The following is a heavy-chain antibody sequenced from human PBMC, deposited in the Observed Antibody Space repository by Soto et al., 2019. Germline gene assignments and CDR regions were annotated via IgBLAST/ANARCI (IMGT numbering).Heavy chain of an antibody. CDR2: ISWNSGSI. CDR3: AKGTYCSGGSCYFGGAFDI. Sequence: SLRLSCAASGFTFDDYAMHWVRQAPGKGLEWVSGISWNSGSIGYADSVKGRFTISRDNAKNSLYLQMNSLRAEDTALYYCAKGTYCSGGSCYFGGAFDIWGQGTMVTVSS. CDR1: GFTFDDYA. J-gene: IGHJ3*02. V-gene: IGHV3-9*01. D-gene: IGHD2-15*01.